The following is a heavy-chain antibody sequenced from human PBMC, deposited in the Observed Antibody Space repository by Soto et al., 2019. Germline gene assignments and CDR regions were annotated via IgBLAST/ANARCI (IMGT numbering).Heavy chain of an antibody. Sequence: ASVKLSCKASGYTFTSYGISWVRQAPGQGLEWMGWISAYNGNTNYAQKLQGRVTMTTDTSTSTAYVELRSLRSDDTAVYYCARENLDYRKYYFDYWGQGTLVTVSS. CDR2: ISAYNGNT. CDR3: ARENLDYRKYYFDY. D-gene: IGHD3-3*01. V-gene: IGHV1-18*01. CDR1: GYTFTSYG. J-gene: IGHJ4*02.